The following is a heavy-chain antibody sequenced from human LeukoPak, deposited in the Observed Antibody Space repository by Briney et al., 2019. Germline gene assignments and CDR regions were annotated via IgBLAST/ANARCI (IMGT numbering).Heavy chain of an antibody. D-gene: IGHD6-13*01. CDR3: ARDLFIAAAGYDAFDI. J-gene: IGHJ3*02. CDR1: GGSFSGYY. CDR2: INHSGST. V-gene: IGHV4-34*01. Sequence: SETLSLTCAVYGGSFSGYYWSWIRQPPGKGLEWIGEINHSGSTNYNPSLKSRVTMSVDTSKNQFSLKLSSVTAADTAVYYCARDLFIAAAGYDAFDIWGQGTMVTVSS.